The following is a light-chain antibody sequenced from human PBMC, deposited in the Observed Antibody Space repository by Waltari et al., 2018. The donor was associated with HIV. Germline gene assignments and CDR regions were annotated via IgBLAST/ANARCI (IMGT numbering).Light chain of an antibody. V-gene: IGLV1-44*01. CDR1: SSNIGSNT. CDR3: AVWDDSLNGYV. CDR2: TNN. Sequence: QSVLTQPPTASGPPGQRVTFSCSGSSSNIGSNTVNWYQQFPGAAPKLLIYTNNQRPSGVPDRFSGSKSGTSASLAISGLQSEDEADYYCAVWDDSLNGYVFGPGTKVTVL. J-gene: IGLJ1*01.